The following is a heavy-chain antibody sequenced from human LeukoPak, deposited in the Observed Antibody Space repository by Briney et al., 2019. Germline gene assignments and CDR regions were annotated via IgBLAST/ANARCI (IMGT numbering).Heavy chain of an antibody. D-gene: IGHD3-22*01. CDR1: GFTFSSYG. Sequence: GGTLRLSCAASGFTFSSYGMSWVRQAPGKGLEWVSAISGSGGSTYYADSVKGRFTISRDNAKNSLYLQMNSLRAEDTAVYYCAREGYDSSGYYFDYWGQGTLVTVSS. J-gene: IGHJ4*02. CDR3: AREGYDSSGYYFDY. CDR2: ISGSGGST. V-gene: IGHV3-23*01.